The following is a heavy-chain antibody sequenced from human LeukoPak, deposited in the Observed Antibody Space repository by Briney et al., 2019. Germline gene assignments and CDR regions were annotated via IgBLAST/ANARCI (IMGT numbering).Heavy chain of an antibody. V-gene: IGHV3-7*01. CDR1: GFTFSGYW. Sequence: GGSLRLSCAASGFTFSGYWMSWVRQAPGKGLEWVANIIQDGSEKYYVDSVKGRFTISRDNAKNSLYLQMNSLRAEDTAVYYCAREEVRPSQGVVPAAPDYWGQGTLVTVSS. CDR2: IIQDGSEK. CDR3: AREEVRPSQGVVPAAPDY. J-gene: IGHJ4*02. D-gene: IGHD2-2*01.